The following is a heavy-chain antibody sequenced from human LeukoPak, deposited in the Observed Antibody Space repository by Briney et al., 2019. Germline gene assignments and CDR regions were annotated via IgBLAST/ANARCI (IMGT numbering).Heavy chain of an antibody. CDR2: ISGSGGST. D-gene: IGHD6-19*01. J-gene: IGHJ4*02. CDR1: GFTFSSYA. V-gene: IGHV3-23*01. Sequence: GGSLRLSCAASGFTFSSYAMSWVRQAPGKGLEWVSAISGSGGSTYYADSVKGRFTISRDNSKNTLYLHMNSLRAEDTAVYYCAKDLGGIAVAGTGYWGQGTLVTVSS. CDR3: AKDLGGIAVAGTGY.